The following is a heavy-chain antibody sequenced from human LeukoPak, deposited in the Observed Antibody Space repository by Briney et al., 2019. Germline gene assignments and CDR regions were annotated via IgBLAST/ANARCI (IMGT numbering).Heavy chain of an antibody. CDR2: IYTSGNT. CDR1: GGSVSSYY. Sequence: AETLTPSCTVSGGSVSSYYWSWIRQPPGKGLEWIGDIYTSGNTNYNPVNRRRPITRVDRSKNQFSLKLNSVTAADTAVYYCARRVDGSGGARLDYWGRGTLVTVSS. D-gene: IGHD6-25*01. V-gene: IGHV4-4*08. J-gene: IGHJ4*02. CDR3: ARRVDGSGGARLDY.